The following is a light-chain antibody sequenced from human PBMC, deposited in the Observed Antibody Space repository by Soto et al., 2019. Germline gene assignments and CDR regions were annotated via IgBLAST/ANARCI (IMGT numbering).Light chain of an antibody. Sequence: EIVLTQSPATLSLSPGETATLPCRASQSVSSSLAWYQQKPGQTPRLLIYDASNRATGIPARFSGSGSGTDFTLTVSSLEPGDFAVYYCQQRSSWPLTFGGGTKVEIK. V-gene: IGKV3-11*01. CDR1: QSVSSS. J-gene: IGKJ4*01. CDR2: DAS. CDR3: QQRSSWPLT.